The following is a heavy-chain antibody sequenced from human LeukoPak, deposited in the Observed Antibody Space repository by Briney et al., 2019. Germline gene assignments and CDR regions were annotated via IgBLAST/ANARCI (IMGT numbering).Heavy chain of an antibody. V-gene: IGHV3-74*01. CDR3: ARDILSQGPDAFDI. Sequence: GGSLRLSCAASGLTFSSHWMHWVRQAPGKGLVWVSRITNDGSSTTYADSVKGRFTISRDNSKNTLYLQMNSLRAEDTAVYYCARDILSQGPDAFDIWGQGTMVTVSS. J-gene: IGHJ3*02. D-gene: IGHD2/OR15-2a*01. CDR2: ITNDGSST. CDR1: GLTFSSHW.